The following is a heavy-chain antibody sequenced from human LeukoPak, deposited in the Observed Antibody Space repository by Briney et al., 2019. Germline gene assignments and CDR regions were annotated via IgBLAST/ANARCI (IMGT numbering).Heavy chain of an antibody. Sequence: SQTLSPTCTVSGGSIISNYCSWIRQSAGTGLEWIGRIYGSGITDYNPSLKSRFTMSLDTSRKKFSLRLTSVTAVDTAVYYCARLKFYDSTGYSPGYYMDFYYRGPTVPVFS. J-gene: IGHJ6*03. CDR2: IYGSGIT. D-gene: IGHD3-22*01. CDR3: ARLKFYDSTGYSPGYYMDF. CDR1: GGSIISNY. V-gene: IGHV4-4*07.